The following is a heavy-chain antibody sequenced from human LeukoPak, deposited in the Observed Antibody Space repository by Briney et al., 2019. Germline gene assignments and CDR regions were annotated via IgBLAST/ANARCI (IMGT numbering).Heavy chain of an antibody. CDR1: GYTFTSYD. CDR3: ARDRYYASGSYSTPGY. Sequence: ASVKVSCKASGYTFTSYDINWVRQAPGQGLEWMGIINPNSDTTTYAQKFQGRVTMTRDTSTSTVYMELSSLRSEDTAFYYCARDRYYASGSYSTPGYWGQGTLVTVSS. CDR2: INPNSDTT. V-gene: IGHV1-46*01. J-gene: IGHJ4*02. D-gene: IGHD3-10*01.